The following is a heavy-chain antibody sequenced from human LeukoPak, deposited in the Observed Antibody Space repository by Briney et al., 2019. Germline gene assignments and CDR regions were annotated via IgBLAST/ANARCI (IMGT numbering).Heavy chain of an antibody. J-gene: IGHJ2*01. D-gene: IGHD2-2*01. V-gene: IGHV4-39*07. Sequence: SETLSLTCTVSGGSISSSNYYWGWIRQPPGKGLECIGSIYYSARTYYNPSLKSRVTISVDTSKNQFSLKLSSVTAADTAVYYCARGRYCSSTSCYGWYFDLWGRGTLVTVSS. CDR2: IYYSART. CDR3: ARGRYCSSTSCYGWYFDL. CDR1: GGSISSSNYY.